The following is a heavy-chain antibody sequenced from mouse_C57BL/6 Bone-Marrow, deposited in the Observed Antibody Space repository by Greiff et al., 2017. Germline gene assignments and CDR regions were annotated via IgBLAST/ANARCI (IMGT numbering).Heavy chain of an antibody. Sequence: EVQLQQSGAELVRPGASVKLSCTASGFNIKDDYMHWVKQRPEQGLEWIGWIDPENGATEYASKFQGKAPITADTSSNTAYLQLSSLTSEDTAVYYCTYDYGSSYYYAMDYWGQGTSVTVSS. D-gene: IGHD1-1*01. V-gene: IGHV14-4*01. CDR1: GFNIKDDY. CDR3: TYDYGSSYYYAMDY. J-gene: IGHJ4*01. CDR2: IDPENGAT.